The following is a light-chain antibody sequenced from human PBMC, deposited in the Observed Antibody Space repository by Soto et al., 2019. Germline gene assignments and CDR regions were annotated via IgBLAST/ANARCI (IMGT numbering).Light chain of an antibody. J-gene: IGKJ1*01. CDR2: AAS. CDR3: QQYGSSPRT. CDR1: QSVSSSY. V-gene: IGKV3-20*01. Sequence: EIVLTQSPGTLSLSPGERATLSCRASQSVSSSYLAWYQQKPGQAPRLLIYAASFRATGIPDRFSGSGSGTDFTLTINRLEPEDFAVYYCQQYGSSPRTFGQGTKVEIK.